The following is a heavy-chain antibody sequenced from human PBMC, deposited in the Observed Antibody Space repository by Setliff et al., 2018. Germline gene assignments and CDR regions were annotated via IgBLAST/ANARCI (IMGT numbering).Heavy chain of an antibody. V-gene: IGHV1-69*10. D-gene: IGHD3-10*01. Sequence: SVKVSCKASGGTFSSYAISWVRQAPGQGLEWMGGIIPILGSTSYAQKFQGRVTMTRDTSTSTVYMELRSLRSEDTAVYYCAAPAVEKFYYASGSNTNFDYWGQGTLVTVSS. CDR1: GGTFSSYA. CDR2: IIPILGST. CDR3: AAPAVEKFYYASGSNTNFDY. J-gene: IGHJ4*02.